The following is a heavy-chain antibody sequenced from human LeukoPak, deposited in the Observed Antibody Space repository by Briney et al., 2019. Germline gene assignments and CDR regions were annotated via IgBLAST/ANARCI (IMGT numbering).Heavy chain of an antibody. J-gene: IGHJ4*02. CDR2: IYYSGST. D-gene: IGHD2-15*01. CDR3: ARSATIYCSGGSCHFDY. V-gene: IGHV4-31*03. CDR1: GGSISSGGYY. Sequence: PSETLSLTCTVSGGSISSGGYYWSWIRQHPGKGLEWIGYIYYSGSTYYNPSLRSRVTISVDTSKNQFSLKLSSVTAADTAVYYCARSATIYCSGGSCHFDYWGQGTLVTVSS.